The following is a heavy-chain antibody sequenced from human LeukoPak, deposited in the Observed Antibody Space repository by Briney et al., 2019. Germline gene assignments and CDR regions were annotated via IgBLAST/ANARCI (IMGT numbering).Heavy chain of an antibody. Sequence: SQTLSLTCTDSGGSISSGSYYWSWIRQPAGKGLEWIGHIYTSGNGNYNPSLKSRVTISIDTSKNQFSLKLSSVTAADTAVYYCARSRDYGGNSDDYWGQGTLVTVSS. D-gene: IGHD4-23*01. CDR1: GGSISSGSYY. J-gene: IGHJ4*02. V-gene: IGHV4-61*09. CDR3: ARSRDYGGNSDDY. CDR2: IYTSGNG.